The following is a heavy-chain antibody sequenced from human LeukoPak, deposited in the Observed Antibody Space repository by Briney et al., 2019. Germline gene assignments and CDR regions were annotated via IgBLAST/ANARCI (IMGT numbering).Heavy chain of an antibody. D-gene: IGHD3-22*01. J-gene: IGHJ4*02. V-gene: IGHV4-59*01. CDR2: IYYRGCT. Sequence: PSEPLSLTCAVSGGSLNSYYWSWLRHPPEKGLEFIGHIYYRGCTNYNPSLKSRVTISVDTFKKQFSLTLSSVTAADTAVYYCAGAFPDSSRYIGPLDHWGQGTLVTVSS. CDR1: GGSLNSYY. CDR3: AGAFPDSSRYIGPLDH.